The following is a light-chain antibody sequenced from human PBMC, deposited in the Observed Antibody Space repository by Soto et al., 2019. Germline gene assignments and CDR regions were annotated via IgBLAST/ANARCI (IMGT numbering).Light chain of an antibody. Sequence: QSVLTQPASVSGSPGQSITISCTGTSSDVGTYNLVSWHQHHPGKAPKLIIYEGSKRPSGVSNRFSGSKSGNTASLTIAGLQAEDEADYYCCSCAVGSTVVFGGGTKVTVI. CDR3: CSCAVGSTVV. J-gene: IGLJ2*01. V-gene: IGLV2-23*01. CDR1: SSDVGTYNL. CDR2: EGS.